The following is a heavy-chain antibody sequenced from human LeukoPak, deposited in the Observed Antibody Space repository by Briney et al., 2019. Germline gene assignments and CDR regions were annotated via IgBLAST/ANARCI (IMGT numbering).Heavy chain of an antibody. D-gene: IGHD3-22*01. Sequence: PSETLSLTCAVYGGSFSGYYWSWIRQPPGKGLEWIGEINHSGSTNYNPSLKSRVTISVDTSKNQFSLKLSSVTAADTAVYYCARGSEEVYYDSRGYPGGMDVWGQGTTVTVSS. CDR2: INHSGST. CDR3: ARGSEEVYYDSRGYPGGMDV. V-gene: IGHV4-34*01. CDR1: GGSFSGYY. J-gene: IGHJ6*02.